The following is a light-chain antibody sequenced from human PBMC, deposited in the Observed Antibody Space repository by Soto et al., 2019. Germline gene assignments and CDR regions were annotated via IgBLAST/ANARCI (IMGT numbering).Light chain of an antibody. CDR3: QQRSNWPPRNT. CDR1: QSVSSY. Sequence: EIVLTQSPATPSLSPGERATLSCRASQSVSSYLAWYQQKPGQAPRLLIYDASNRATGIPARFSGSGSGTDFTLTISRLEPEDFAVYYCQQRSNWPPRNTFGGGTKVEIK. CDR2: DAS. V-gene: IGKV3-11*01. J-gene: IGKJ4*01.